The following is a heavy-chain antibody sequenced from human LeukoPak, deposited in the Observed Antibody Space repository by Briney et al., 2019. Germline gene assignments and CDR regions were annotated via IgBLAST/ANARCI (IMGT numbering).Heavy chain of an antibody. Sequence: SETLSLSCAVYGGSFSGYYWSWIRQPPGKGLEWIGEINHSGSTNYNPSLKSRVTISVDTSKNQFSLKLSSVTAADTAVYYCARALTGISWYKRSFSWFDPWGQGTLVTVSS. CDR3: ARALTGISWYKRSFSWFDP. V-gene: IGHV4-34*01. CDR2: INHSGST. D-gene: IGHD6-13*01. J-gene: IGHJ5*02. CDR1: GGSFSGYY.